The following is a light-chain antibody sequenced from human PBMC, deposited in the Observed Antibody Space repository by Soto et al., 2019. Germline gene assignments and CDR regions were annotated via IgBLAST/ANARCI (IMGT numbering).Light chain of an antibody. CDR3: AAWDHSLSGWM. Sequence: QAVVTQPPSASATPGQRVTISCSGSSSNIGSDFVFWYQQLPGTAPKLLIYRNNQRPSGVPDRFSGSKSGTSASLAISGLRSEDEAEYYCAAWDHSLSGWMIGGGTKLTVL. CDR1: SSNIGSDF. CDR2: RNN. V-gene: IGLV1-47*01. J-gene: IGLJ3*02.